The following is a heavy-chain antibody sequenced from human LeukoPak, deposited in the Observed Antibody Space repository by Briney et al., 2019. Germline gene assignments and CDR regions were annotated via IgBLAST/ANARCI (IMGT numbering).Heavy chain of an antibody. D-gene: IGHD3-22*01. CDR1: GFTFSSYS. CDR2: ISGSGGST. CDR3: ARATITMIVVEAFDI. V-gene: IGHV3-23*01. Sequence: PGGSLRLSCAASGFTFSSYSMNWVRQAPGKGLEWVSAISGSGGSTYYADSVKGRFTISRDNSKNTLYLQMNSLRAEDTAVYYCARATITMIVVEAFDIWGQGTMVTVSS. J-gene: IGHJ3*02.